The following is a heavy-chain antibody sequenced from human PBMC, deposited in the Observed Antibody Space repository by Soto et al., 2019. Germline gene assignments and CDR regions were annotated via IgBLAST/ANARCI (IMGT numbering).Heavy chain of an antibody. V-gene: IGHV6-1*01. Sequence: PSQTLSLTCAISGDSVSSNSAAWNWIRQSPSRGLEWLGRTYYRSKWYNDYAVSVKSRITINPDTSKNQFSLQLNSVTPEDTAVYYCARGDSSGWYGYYYDSSGYYVAFDIWSQGTMVTVSS. CDR2: TYYRSKWYN. D-gene: IGHD3-22*01. J-gene: IGHJ3*02. CDR3: ARGDSSGWYGYYYDSSGYYVAFDI. CDR1: GDSVSSNSAA.